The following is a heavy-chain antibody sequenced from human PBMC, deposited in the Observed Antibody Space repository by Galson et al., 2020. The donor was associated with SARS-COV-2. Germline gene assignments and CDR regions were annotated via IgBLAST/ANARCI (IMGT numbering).Heavy chain of an antibody. CDR3: ARDLSSSWTGFDY. V-gene: IGHV1-2*06. J-gene: IGHJ4*02. CDR1: GYTFTGYY. Sequence: ASVKVSCKASGYTFTGYYMHWVRQAPGQGLEWMGRINPNSGGTNYAQKFQGRVTMTRDTSISTAYMELSRLRSDDTAVYYCARDLSSSWTGFDYWGQGTLVTVSS. D-gene: IGHD6-13*01. CDR2: INPNSGGT.